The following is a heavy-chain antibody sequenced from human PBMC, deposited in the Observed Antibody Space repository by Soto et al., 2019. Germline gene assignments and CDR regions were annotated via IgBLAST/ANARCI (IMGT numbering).Heavy chain of an antibody. D-gene: IGHD6-25*01. J-gene: IGHJ5*01. V-gene: IGHV3-30*18. Sequence: QVQLVESGGGVVQPGRSLRLSCAASGFTLSTFGIHWVRQAPGKGLEWVALVSYDESHVYYADSVKGRFAISRDISKNTVYLQMDSLRSEDTAIYYGAKEMFPQTVPISSAPWGDSWGQGTLVTVSS. CDR1: GFTLSTFG. CDR2: VSYDESHV. CDR3: AKEMFPQTVPISSAPWGDS.